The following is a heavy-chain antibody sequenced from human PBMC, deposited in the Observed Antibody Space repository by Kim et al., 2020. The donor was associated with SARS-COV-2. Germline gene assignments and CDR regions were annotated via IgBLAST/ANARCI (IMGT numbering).Heavy chain of an antibody. V-gene: IGHV4-31*03. J-gene: IGHJ3*02. CDR2: IYYSGST. CDR3: ARARRGIVVDAFDI. CDR1: GGSISSGGYY. Sequence: SETLSLTCTVSGGSISSGGYYWSWIRQHPAKGLEWIGYIYYSGSTYYNPSLKSRVTISVDTSKNQFSLKLSSVTAADTAVYYCARARRGIVVDAFDIWGQGTMVTVSS. D-gene: IGHD6-19*01.